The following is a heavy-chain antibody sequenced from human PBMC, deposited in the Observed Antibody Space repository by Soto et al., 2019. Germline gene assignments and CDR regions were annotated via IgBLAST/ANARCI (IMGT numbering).Heavy chain of an antibody. V-gene: IGHV3-33*01. Sequence: QVQLVESGGGVVQPGRSLRLSCAASGFTFSSYGMHWVRQAPGKGLEWVAVIWYDGSNKYYADSVKGRFTISRDNSKNTQYLQINSVRPVDTAVYYCASLSDSSGYYVTSGFDYWGQGTLVTVSS. CDR3: ASLSDSSGYYVTSGFDY. CDR1: GFTFSSYG. D-gene: IGHD3-22*01. J-gene: IGHJ4*02. CDR2: IWYDGSNK.